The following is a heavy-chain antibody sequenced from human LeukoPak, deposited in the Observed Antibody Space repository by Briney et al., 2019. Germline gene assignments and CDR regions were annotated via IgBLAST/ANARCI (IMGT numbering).Heavy chain of an antibody. V-gene: IGHV4-39*01. CDR2: IYYSVSA. Sequence: SETLSFTCTVSGGSISSSSYYWGWIRQPPGKGLEWNGGIYYSVSAYYNPSLKSLVTISVDTSKSQFSLTLSSVTAADTAVYYCARSYYYNSSGYRIWRWANAFDIWGQGTMVTVSS. J-gene: IGHJ3*02. CDR1: GGSISSSSYY. D-gene: IGHD3-22*01. CDR3: ARSYYYNSSGYRIWRWANAFDI.